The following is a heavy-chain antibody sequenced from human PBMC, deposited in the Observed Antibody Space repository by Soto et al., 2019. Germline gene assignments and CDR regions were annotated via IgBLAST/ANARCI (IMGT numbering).Heavy chain of an antibody. Sequence: EVQLLESGGGLVQPGGSLRLSCAASGFTFSSYAMSWVSQAPGKGLEWVSAISGSGGSTYYADSVKGRFTISRDNSKNTLYLQMNSLRAEDTAVYYCAKFGQQQLVLPYYYYGMDVWGQGTTVTVSS. CDR1: GFTFSSYA. CDR2: ISGSGGST. D-gene: IGHD6-13*01. J-gene: IGHJ6*02. V-gene: IGHV3-23*01. CDR3: AKFGQQQLVLPYYYYGMDV.